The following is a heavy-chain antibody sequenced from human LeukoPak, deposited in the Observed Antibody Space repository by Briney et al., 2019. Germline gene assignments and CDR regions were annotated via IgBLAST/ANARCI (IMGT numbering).Heavy chain of an antibody. Sequence: TPSETLSLTCTVSGGSVNSDNQYWSWIRQPPGKGLEWIGYIHHSGSTYYNPSLKSRLTISLDTSRNQFSLKMNSVTAADTAVYYCAKDNYGYGAMDCWGQGTLVTVSS. CDR2: IHHSGST. CDR1: GGSVNSDNQY. CDR3: AKDNYGYGAMDC. J-gene: IGHJ4*02. V-gene: IGHV4-30-4*01. D-gene: IGHD3-10*01.